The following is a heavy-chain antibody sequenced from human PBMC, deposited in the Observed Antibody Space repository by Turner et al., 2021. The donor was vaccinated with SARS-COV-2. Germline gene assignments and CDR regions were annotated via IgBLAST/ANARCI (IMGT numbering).Heavy chain of an antibody. D-gene: IGHD6-19*01. V-gene: IGHV4-39*01. Sequence: QLQLQASGPGLVKPSATLSLTCTVSSGSISSSAYYWGWIRQPPGKGLEWIGSFFYSGSTYYSPALKSRITISVDTSKNQFSLNLSSGTAADTAVYYCARQVSILGRWLAPFDSWGQGTLVTVSS. CDR3: ARQVSILGRWLAPFDS. CDR2: FFYSGST. CDR1: SGSISSSAYY. J-gene: IGHJ4*02.